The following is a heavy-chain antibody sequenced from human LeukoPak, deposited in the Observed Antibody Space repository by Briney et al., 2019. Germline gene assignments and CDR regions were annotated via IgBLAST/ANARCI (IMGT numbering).Heavy chain of an antibody. CDR1: GGSISSGDYY. Sequence: SQTLSLTCTVSGGSISSGDYYWSWIRQPPGKGLEWIGYIYYSGSTYYNPSLKSRVTISVDTSKNQFSLKLSSVTAADTAVYYCAREGPLYGSGSYVERGAFDIWGQGTMVTVSS. J-gene: IGHJ3*02. CDR3: AREGPLYGSGSYVERGAFDI. D-gene: IGHD3-10*01. V-gene: IGHV4-30-4*01. CDR2: IYYSGST.